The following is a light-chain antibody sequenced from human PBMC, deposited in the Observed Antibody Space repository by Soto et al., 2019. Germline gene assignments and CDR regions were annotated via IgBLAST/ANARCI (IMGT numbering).Light chain of an antibody. CDR1: QSINTW. Sequence: DIQMTQSRSTLSGSVGDRVTITCRASQSINTWLAWYQQKPGKAPKPLIYKASSLESGVPSRFSGSGSGTEFTLTISSLQPDDFATYYCQQYNSYSRTFGQGTKVDI. CDR3: QQYNSYSRT. V-gene: IGKV1-5*03. CDR2: KAS. J-gene: IGKJ1*01.